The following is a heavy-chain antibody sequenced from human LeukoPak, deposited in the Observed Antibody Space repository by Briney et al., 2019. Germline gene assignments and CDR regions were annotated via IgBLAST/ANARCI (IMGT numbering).Heavy chain of an antibody. V-gene: IGHV4-59*08. CDR2: IYYSGST. CDR3: AKHSPWFDP. J-gene: IGHJ5*02. CDR1: GGSISPSY. Sequence: SETLSLTCTVSGGSISPSYWSWLRQPPGKGLEWIGYIYYSGSTNYNPSLASRVTMSVDTSKNQFSQKLTSVTAADTAVYYCAKHSPWFDPWGQGTLVTVSS.